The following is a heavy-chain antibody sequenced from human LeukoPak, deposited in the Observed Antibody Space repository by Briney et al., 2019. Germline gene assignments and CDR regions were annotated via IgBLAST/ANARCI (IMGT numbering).Heavy chain of an antibody. D-gene: IGHD6-13*01. CDR3: ARITAAGSNDAFDY. J-gene: IGHJ4*02. V-gene: IGHV1-2*02. CDR2: INPNSGGT. Sequence: ASVKVSCKASGYTFTGYYMHWVRQAPGQGLEWMGWINPNSGGTNYAQKFRGRVTMTRDTSISTAYMELSRLRSDDTAVYYCARITAAGSNDAFDYWGQGTLVTVSS. CDR1: GYTFTGYY.